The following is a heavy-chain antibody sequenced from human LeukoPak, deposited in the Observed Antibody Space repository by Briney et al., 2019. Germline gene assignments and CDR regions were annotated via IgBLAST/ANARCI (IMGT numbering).Heavy chain of an antibody. CDR3: ATHYYDSSGYYSGIDY. CDR2: INPSGGST. J-gene: IGHJ4*02. D-gene: IGHD3-22*01. CDR1: GYTFTGYY. V-gene: IGHV1-46*01. Sequence: SVKVSCKASGYTFTGYYMHWVRQAPGQGLEWMGIINPSGGSTSYAQKFQGRVTMTRDMSTSTVYMELSSLRSEDTAVYYCATHYYDSSGYYSGIDYWGQGTLVTVSS.